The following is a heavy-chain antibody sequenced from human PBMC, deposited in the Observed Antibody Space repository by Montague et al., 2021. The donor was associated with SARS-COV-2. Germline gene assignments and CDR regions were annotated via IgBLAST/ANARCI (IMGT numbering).Heavy chain of an antibody. J-gene: IGHJ6*02. V-gene: IGHV3-49*03. CDR2: IRSKAYGGTT. D-gene: IGHD6-13*01. Sequence: SRRLSWAASGFTFGDYAMSWFRQAPGKGLEWVGFIRSKAYGGTTGYAASVKGKFTISRDDSKSIAYLQMNSLKTEDTAVYYCTSFAGYEGMDVWGQGTTVTVSS. CDR1: GFTFGDYA. CDR3: TSFAGYEGMDV.